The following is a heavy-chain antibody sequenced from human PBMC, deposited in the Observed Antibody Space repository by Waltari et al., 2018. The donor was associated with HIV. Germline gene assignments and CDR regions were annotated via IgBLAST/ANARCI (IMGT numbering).Heavy chain of an antibody. V-gene: IGHV1-18*01. CDR1: GSTFTSYG. J-gene: IGHJ6*02. CDR2: SSAYNENT. D-gene: IGHD2-21*01. Sequence: QVQLVQSGAEVKKPGASVKVSCKSSGSTFTSYGFAWVRQAPGQGLEWMGWSSAYNENTDYAPKFQGRVTMTTDTSTTTGDMELRRLRSADTAVYFCASYSPPRGLDVWGQGTTVTVS. CDR3: ASYSPPRGLDV.